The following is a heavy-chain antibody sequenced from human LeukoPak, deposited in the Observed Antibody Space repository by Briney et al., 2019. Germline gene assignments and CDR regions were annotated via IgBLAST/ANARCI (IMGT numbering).Heavy chain of an antibody. CDR3: ASDLNYYGSGSYGPNWFDP. CDR2: IIPILGIA. CDR1: GGTFSSYA. D-gene: IGHD3-10*01. J-gene: IGHJ5*02. V-gene: IGHV1-69*04. Sequence: SVTVSCKASGGTFSSYAISWVRQAPGQGLEWMGRIIPILGIANYAQKFQGRVTITADKSTSTAYMELSSLRSEDTAVYYCASDLNYYGSGSYGPNWFDPWGQGTLVTVSS.